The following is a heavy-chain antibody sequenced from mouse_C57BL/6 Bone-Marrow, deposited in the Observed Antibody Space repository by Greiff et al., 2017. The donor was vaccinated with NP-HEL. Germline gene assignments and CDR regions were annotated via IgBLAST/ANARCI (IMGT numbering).Heavy chain of an antibody. D-gene: IGHD2-4*01. CDR2: IYPSDSDT. J-gene: IGHJ3*01. Sequence: VQLQQPGAELVRPGSSVKLSCKASGYTFTSYWMDWVKQRPGQGLEWIGNIYPSDSDTHYNQKFKDKATLTVDKSSSTAYMQLSSLTTEDSAVYYYERNDYDGGFAYWGQGTLVTVSA. CDR3: ERNDYDGGFAY. CDR1: GYTFTSYW. V-gene: IGHV1-61*01.